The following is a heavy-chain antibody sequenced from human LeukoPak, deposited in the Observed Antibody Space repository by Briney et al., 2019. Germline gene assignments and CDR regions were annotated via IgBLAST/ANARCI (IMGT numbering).Heavy chain of an antibody. CDR1: GYSISSGYY. Sequence: PWETLSLTCAVSGYSISSGYYWGWIRQPPGKGLEWIGSIYHSGSTYYNPSLKSRVTISVDTSKNQFSLKLSSVTAADTAVYYCARRRCPDYWGQGTLVTVSS. D-gene: IGHD2-8*01. CDR2: IYHSGST. CDR3: ARRRCPDY. V-gene: IGHV4-38-2*01. J-gene: IGHJ4*02.